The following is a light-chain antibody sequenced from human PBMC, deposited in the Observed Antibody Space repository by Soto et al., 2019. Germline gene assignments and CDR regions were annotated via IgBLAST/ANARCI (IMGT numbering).Light chain of an antibody. J-gene: IGLJ2*01. Sequence: QSVLTQPPSVSGAPGQRVTISCTGSSSNIAAGFDVHWYQKLPGTAPKLLIYGNSNRPSGVPDRFSGSKSGTSASLSITGLQAEDEADNCCQSYDRLRGAMSFGGGTQLPS. CDR1: SSNIAAGFD. CDR2: GNS. CDR3: QSYDRLRGAMS. V-gene: IGLV1-40*01.